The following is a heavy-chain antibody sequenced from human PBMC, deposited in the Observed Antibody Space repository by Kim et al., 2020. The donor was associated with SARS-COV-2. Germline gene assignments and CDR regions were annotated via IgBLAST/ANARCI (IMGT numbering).Heavy chain of an antibody. D-gene: IGHD2-21*02. Sequence: SVKCRFTIARDNSKNTLYLQMNSLRAEDTAVYYCARDSAVVVVTAIQPDYWGQGTLVTVSS. J-gene: IGHJ4*02. CDR3: ARDSAVVVVTAIQPDY. V-gene: IGHV3-30*07.